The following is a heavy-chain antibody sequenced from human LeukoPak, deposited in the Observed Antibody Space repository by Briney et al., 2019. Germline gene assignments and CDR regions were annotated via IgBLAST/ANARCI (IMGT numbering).Heavy chain of an antibody. Sequence: GSLRLSCAAPEFPFSSYWMSWVRQAPGKGLEWVASIKQDGSEKYYVDSVRGRFTISRDNANNSLYLQMNCLRAEDTAMYYCARDGGYCSGGTCYSTHWGQGSLVTVSS. V-gene: IGHV3-7*03. CDR2: IKQDGSEK. D-gene: IGHD2-15*01. CDR1: EFPFSSYW. CDR3: ARDGGYCSGGTCYSTH. J-gene: IGHJ4*02.